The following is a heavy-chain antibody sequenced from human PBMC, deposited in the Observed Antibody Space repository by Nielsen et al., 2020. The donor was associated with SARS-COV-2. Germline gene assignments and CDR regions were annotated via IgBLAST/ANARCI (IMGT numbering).Heavy chain of an antibody. Sequence: GESLKISCAASGFTFRSYGMHWVRQAPGKGLEWVAVISYDGSNKYYADSVKGRFTISRDNSKNTLYLQMNSLRAEDTAVYYCASLRYDYWGQGTLVTVSS. CDR3: ASLRYDY. V-gene: IGHV3-30*19. CDR1: GFTFRSYG. J-gene: IGHJ4*02. D-gene: IGHD5-24*01. CDR2: ISYDGSNK.